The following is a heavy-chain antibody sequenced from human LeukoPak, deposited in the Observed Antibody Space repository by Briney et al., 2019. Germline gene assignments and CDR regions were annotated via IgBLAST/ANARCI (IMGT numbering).Heavy chain of an antibody. D-gene: IGHD1-26*01. CDR3: ASAYSGSFYFGS. Sequence: SQTLSLTCTVSGGSISSGSYYWGWIRKPAGNGLEWIGRKHSSGSTNYNPSLKSRVTLSLDTSKNQFSLKLSSVTAADTAVYYCASAYSGSFYFGSWGQGILVTVSS. J-gene: IGHJ4*02. V-gene: IGHV4-61*02. CDR2: KHSSGST. CDR1: GGSISSGSYY.